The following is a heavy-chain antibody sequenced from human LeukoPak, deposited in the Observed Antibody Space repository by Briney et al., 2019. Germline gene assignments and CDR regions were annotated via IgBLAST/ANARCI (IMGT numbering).Heavy chain of an antibody. V-gene: IGHV3-11*01. CDR2: ISSSGSTI. CDR1: GFTFSDYY. CDR3: ASRSYYYGSGSYWDPPDH. J-gene: IGHJ4*02. D-gene: IGHD3-10*01. Sequence: GGSLRLSCAASGFTFSDYYMSWIRQAPGKGLEWVSYISSSGSTIYYADSVKGRFTISRDNAKNSLYLQMNSLRAEDTAVYYCASRSYYYGSGSYWDPPDHWGQGTLVTVSS.